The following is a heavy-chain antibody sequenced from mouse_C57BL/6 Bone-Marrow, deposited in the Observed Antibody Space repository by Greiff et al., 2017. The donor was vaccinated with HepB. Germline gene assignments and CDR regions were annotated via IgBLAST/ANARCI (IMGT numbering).Heavy chain of an antibody. CDR3: TRPALTGPYYFDY. D-gene: IGHD4-1*01. CDR2: IRNKANNHAT. CDR1: GFTFSDAW. J-gene: IGHJ2*01. Sequence: EVKVVESGGGLVQPGGSMKLSCAASGFTFSDAWMDWVRQSPEKGLEWVAEIRNKANNHATYYAESVKGRFTISRDDSKSSVYLQMNSLRAEDTGIYYCTRPALTGPYYFDYWGQGTTLTVSS. V-gene: IGHV6-6*01.